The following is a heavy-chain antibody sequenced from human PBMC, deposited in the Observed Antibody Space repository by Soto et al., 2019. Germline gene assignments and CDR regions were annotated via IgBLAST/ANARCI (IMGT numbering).Heavy chain of an antibody. CDR2: ICTSGST. D-gene: IGHD3-22*01. CDR1: GGSISSYY. Sequence: SETLSLTCTVSGGSISSYYWSWIRQPAGKGLEWIGRICTSGSTNYNPSLKSRVTMSVDTSKNQFSLKLSSVTAADTAVYYCARDLGGIYYDSSGTFDYWGQGTLVTVSS. V-gene: IGHV4-4*07. J-gene: IGHJ4*02. CDR3: ARDLGGIYYDSSGTFDY.